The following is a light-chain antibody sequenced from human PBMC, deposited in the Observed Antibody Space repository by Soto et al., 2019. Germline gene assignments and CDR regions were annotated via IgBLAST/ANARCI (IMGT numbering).Light chain of an antibody. CDR1: QSVSRN. CDR3: QHYNNWPRT. Sequence: EIVMTQYPATLSVSPGERATLSCRASQSVSRNLAWYQQKPCQPPRLLISGASTRATCIPARFSGRGSGTEFTLTISSLESEDFAVYYCQHYNNWPRTFGQGTKVYIK. J-gene: IGKJ1*01. CDR2: GAS. V-gene: IGKV3-15*01.